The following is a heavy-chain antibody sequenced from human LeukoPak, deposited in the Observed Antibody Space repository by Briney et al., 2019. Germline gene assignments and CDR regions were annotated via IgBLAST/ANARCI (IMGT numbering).Heavy chain of an antibody. CDR1: GFTFSSYA. Sequence: GGSLRLSCAASGFTFSSYAMSWVRQAPGKGLEWVSGISGSGFSTYYADSVKGRFTISRDNAKNSLYLQMNSLRAEDTAVYYCAREARITYYDILTGLDYWGQGTLVTVSS. D-gene: IGHD3-9*01. V-gene: IGHV3-23*01. CDR2: ISGSGFST. CDR3: AREARITYYDILTGLDY. J-gene: IGHJ4*02.